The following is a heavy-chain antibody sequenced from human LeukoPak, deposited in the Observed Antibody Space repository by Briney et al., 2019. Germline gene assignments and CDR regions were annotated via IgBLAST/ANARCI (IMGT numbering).Heavy chain of an antibody. CDR1: GYSFTSYW. D-gene: IGHD4-17*01. V-gene: IGHV5-51*01. CDR3: AKYDYGDYFSLVY. J-gene: IGHJ4*02. CDR2: IYPGDSDT. Sequence: GESLKISCEGSGYSFTSYWIGWVRQMPGKGLDWMGIIYPGDSDTRYSPSFQGQVTISADKSISTAYLQWSSLKASDTAMYYCAKYDYGDYFSLVYWGQGTLVTVSS.